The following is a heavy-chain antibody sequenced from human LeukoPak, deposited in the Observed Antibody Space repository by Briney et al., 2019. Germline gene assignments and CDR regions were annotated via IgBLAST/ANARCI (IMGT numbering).Heavy chain of an antibody. V-gene: IGHV3-33*01. CDR2: IWYDGRTK. J-gene: IGHJ4*02. CDR3: ARDGEGDEGWDY. CDR1: GFIFSNYG. D-gene: IGHD7-27*01. Sequence: GGSLRLSCEVSGFIFSNYGMHWVRQAPGKGLEWVALIWYDGRTKFHADSVKGRFTISRDNSANTLYLQMSSLRVEDTAVYYCARDGEGDEGWDYWGQGTLVTVSS.